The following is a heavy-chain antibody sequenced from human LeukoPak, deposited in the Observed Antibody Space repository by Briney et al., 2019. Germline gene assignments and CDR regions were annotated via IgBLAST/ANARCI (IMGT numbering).Heavy chain of an antibody. V-gene: IGHV4-34*01. D-gene: IGHD2-21*01. Sequence: TSETLSLTCAVYGGPFSGYYWSWIRQPPGKGLEWIGEINHSGSTNYNPSLKSRVTISVDTSKNQFSLKLSSVTAADTAVYYCARAPYCGGDCYAFFDYWGQGTLVTASP. CDR2: INHSGST. CDR3: ARAPYCGGDCYAFFDY. J-gene: IGHJ4*02. CDR1: GGPFSGYY.